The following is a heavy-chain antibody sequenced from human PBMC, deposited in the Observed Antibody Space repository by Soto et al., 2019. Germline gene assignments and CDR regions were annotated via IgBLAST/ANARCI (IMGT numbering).Heavy chain of an antibody. CDR1: GYTFTNYG. Sequence: QVQLMQSGAAVKKPGASVKVSCKASGYTFTNYGISWVRQAPGQGLEWMGWISTYNGDRKYAQKFQDRVTMTTDTSTSTAYMELRSLRSAATAVYYWARDPVIFKLRPPVAHWFNPWGQGPLVTVSS. CDR2: ISTYNGDR. D-gene: IGHD3-10*01. CDR3: ARDPVIFKLRPPVAHWFNP. J-gene: IGHJ5*02. V-gene: IGHV1-18*01.